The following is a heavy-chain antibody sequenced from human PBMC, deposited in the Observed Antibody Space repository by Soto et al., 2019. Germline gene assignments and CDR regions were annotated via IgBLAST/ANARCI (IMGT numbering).Heavy chain of an antibody. CDR1: GFTFSSYG. CDR2: ISYDGSNK. V-gene: IGHV3-30*18. CDR3: AKDQGVGRRQIDYYYYGMDV. Sequence: QVQLVESGGGVVQPGRSLRLSCAASGFTFSSYGMHWVRQAPGKGLEWVAVISYDGSNKYYADSVKGRFTISRDNSKNTLYLQMNSLRAEDTAVYYCAKDQGVGRRQIDYYYYGMDVWGQGTTFTVS. J-gene: IGHJ6*02.